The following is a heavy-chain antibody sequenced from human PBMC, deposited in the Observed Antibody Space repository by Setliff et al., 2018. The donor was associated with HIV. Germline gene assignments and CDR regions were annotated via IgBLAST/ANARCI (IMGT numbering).Heavy chain of an antibody. CDR2: IYSNGNT. CDR1: RGSMSRHY. D-gene: IGHD3-22*01. CDR3: ARAGDYYDSGGYLTRGPAALDL. J-gene: IGHJ3*01. V-gene: IGHV4-59*08. Sequence: PSETLSLTCTVSRGSMSRHYWSWIRQPPGKGLEFIGNIYSNGNTKYNPSLKSRVIMSVDMSNHQVSLRLSSVTAADTAVYYCARAGDYYDSGGYLTRGPAALDLWGQGTLVTVSS.